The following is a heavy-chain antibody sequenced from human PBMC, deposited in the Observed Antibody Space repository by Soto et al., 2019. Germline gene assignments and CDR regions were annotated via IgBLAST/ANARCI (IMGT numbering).Heavy chain of an antibody. Sequence: QITLKESGPTLVKTTQTLTLTCTFSGVSLSTSGVGVAWIRQPPGKALEWLALIYWDDDKRYRPSLESRLTSTKDTSKNQVVRTMTDMDSVYTATYYCAYLPCSGGSCYWFSFSGMDVWGQGTTVTVSS. CDR2: IYWDDDK. J-gene: IGHJ6*02. CDR3: AYLPCSGGSCYWFSFSGMDV. CDR1: GVSLSTSGVG. V-gene: IGHV2-5*02. D-gene: IGHD2-15*01.